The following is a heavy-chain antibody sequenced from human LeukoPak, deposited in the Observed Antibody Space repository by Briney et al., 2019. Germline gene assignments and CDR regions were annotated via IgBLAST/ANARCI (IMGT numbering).Heavy chain of an antibody. J-gene: IGHJ3*02. V-gene: IGHV3-53*01. Sequence: GGSLRLSCAASGFTVSSNYMSWVRQAPGKGLEWVSVIYSGGSTYYADSVKGRFTISRDNSKNTLYLQMNSLRAEDTAVYYCAREGYSSGWHDAFDIWGQGTMVTVSS. CDR3: AREGYSSGWHDAFDI. CDR2: IYSGGST. D-gene: IGHD6-19*01. CDR1: GFTVSSNY.